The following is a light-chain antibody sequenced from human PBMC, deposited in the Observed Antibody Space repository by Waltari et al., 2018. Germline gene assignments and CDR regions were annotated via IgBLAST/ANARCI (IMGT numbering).Light chain of an antibody. Sequence: QSVLTQPASVSGSPGQSITIPCTGTSSDIGAYNFVSWYQKHPGKAPKVMIYDVNNRPSGVSSRFSGSKSGNTASLTISGLQAEDEADYYCSSYTTGSTRYVFGSGTKVTVL. V-gene: IGLV2-14*03. CDR2: DVN. CDR1: SSDIGAYNF. J-gene: IGLJ1*01. CDR3: SSYTTGSTRYV.